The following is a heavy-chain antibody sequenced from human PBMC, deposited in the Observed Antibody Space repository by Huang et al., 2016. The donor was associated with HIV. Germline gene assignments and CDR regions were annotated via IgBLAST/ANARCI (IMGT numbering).Heavy chain of an antibody. CDR1: GFKLSGFG. J-gene: IGHJ4*02. CDR3: AKESRWFSDFDH. D-gene: IGHD2-15*01. V-gene: IGHV3-30*18. Sequence: QVHLVESGGGVVQPGGSLRLSCAASGFKLSGFGMHWVRQAPGKGLEWWAVISYDGRRQFYTDSVKGRFTISRDNSDNTLSLQMKGLRPDDTAVYYCAKESRWFSDFDHWGQGVLVSVSS. CDR2: ISYDGRRQ.